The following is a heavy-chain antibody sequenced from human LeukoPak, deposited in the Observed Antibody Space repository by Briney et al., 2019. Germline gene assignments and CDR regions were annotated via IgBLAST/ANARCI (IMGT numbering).Heavy chain of an antibody. CDR1: GYTFTSYG. V-gene: IGHV1-2*02. CDR2: INPNSGGT. Sequence: VASVKVSCKASGYTFTSYGISWVRQAPGQGLEWMGWINPNSGGTNYAQKFQGRVTMTRDTSISTAYMELSRLRSDDTAVYYCAMCLSGYYLGFDYWGQGTLVTVSS. D-gene: IGHD3-3*01. J-gene: IGHJ4*02. CDR3: AMCLSGYYLGFDY.